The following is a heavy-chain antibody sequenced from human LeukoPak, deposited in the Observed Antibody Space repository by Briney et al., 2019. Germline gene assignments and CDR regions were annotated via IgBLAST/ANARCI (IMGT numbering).Heavy chain of an antibody. CDR2: IRYDGSNK. J-gene: IGHJ4*02. Sequence: GGSLRLSCAASGFTVSSNYMSWVRQAPGKGLEWVAFIRYDGSNKYYADSVKGRFTISRDNSKNTLYLQMNRLTTEDTAVYYCATSARTYIGSSLDYWGQGTLVTVSS. CDR1: GFTVSSNY. D-gene: IGHD2-15*01. V-gene: IGHV3-30*02. CDR3: ATSARTYIGSSLDY.